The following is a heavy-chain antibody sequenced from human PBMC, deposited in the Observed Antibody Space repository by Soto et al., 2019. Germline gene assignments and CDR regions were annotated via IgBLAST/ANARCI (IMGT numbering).Heavy chain of an antibody. CDR2: INPSGGST. J-gene: IGHJ4*02. CDR3: ARDSRYRIAAPNYYFDY. D-gene: IGHD6-13*01. Sequence: GYTFTSYYMHWVRQAPGQGLEWMGIINPSGGSTSYAQKFQGRVTMTRDTSTSTVYMELSSLRSEDTAVYYCARDSRYRIAAPNYYFDYWGQGTLVTVSS. V-gene: IGHV1-46*03. CDR1: GYTFTSYY.